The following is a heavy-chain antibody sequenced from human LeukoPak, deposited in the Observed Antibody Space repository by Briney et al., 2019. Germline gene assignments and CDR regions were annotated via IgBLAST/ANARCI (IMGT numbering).Heavy chain of an antibody. J-gene: IGHJ4*02. CDR1: GFTFSSYW. D-gene: IGHD3-22*01. CDR2: IKQDGSEK. Sequence: GGSLRLSCAASGFTFSSYWMSWVRQAPGKGLEWVANIKQDGSEKYYVDSVKGRFTISRDNAKNPLYLQMNSLRAEDTAVYYCARDYYYESSGSVYWGQGTQVTVSS. CDR3: ARDYYYESSGSVY. V-gene: IGHV3-7*05.